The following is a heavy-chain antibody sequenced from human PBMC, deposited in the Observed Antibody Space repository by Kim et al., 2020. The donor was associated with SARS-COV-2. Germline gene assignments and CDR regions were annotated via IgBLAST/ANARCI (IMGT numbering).Heavy chain of an antibody. Sequence: GGSLRLSCAASGFIFNSRAMNWVRQAPGRRPEWVSTIDTRGEYTYYADSVQGRFTISRDNSKNTLFLQMNSLRVDDTAIYYCAVGNALDYWGHGTLVTVSS. CDR3: AVGNALDY. V-gene: IGHV3-23*01. J-gene: IGHJ4*01. CDR2: IDTRGEYT. CDR1: GFIFNSRA.